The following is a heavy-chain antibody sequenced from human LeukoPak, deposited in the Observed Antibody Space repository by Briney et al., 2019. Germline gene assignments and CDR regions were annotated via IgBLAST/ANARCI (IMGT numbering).Heavy chain of an antibody. Sequence: GGSLRLSCAASGFMFNQFGMHWARQAPGKGLEWVAFIRYDGTNEFYGDSVKGRFTISRDNSKNSLFVQMNSLRAEDTAVYFCAKSRSGSANWALQIFDNWGQGTLVTVSS. V-gene: IGHV3-30*02. CDR3: AKSRSGSANWALQIFDN. CDR2: IRYDGTNE. J-gene: IGHJ4*02. D-gene: IGHD1-1*01. CDR1: GFMFNQFG.